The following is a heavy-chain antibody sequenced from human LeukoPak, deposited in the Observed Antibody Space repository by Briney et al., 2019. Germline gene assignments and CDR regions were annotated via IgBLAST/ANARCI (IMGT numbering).Heavy chain of an antibody. CDR3: ARDHSSSSQLFDY. CDR1: GYTFTGYY. D-gene: IGHD6-13*01. Sequence: ASVKVSCKASGYTFTGYYMHWVRQAPGQGLEWMGWINPNSGGTNYAQKFQGRVTMTRDTSISTAYMELSRLRSDDTAVYYCARDHSSSSQLFDYWGQGTLVTVSS. J-gene: IGHJ4*02. CDR2: INPNSGGT. V-gene: IGHV1-2*02.